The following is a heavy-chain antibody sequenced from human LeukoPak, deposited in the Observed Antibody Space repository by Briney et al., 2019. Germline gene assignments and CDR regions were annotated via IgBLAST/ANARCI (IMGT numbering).Heavy chain of an antibody. CDR1: GFTFSSYA. J-gene: IGHJ4*02. CDR3: AREYYGSGSYSADY. CDR2: ISYDGSNK. D-gene: IGHD3-10*01. V-gene: IGHV3-30*04. Sequence: GGSLRLSCAASGFTFSSYAMHWVRQAPGKGLEWVAVISYDGSNKYYADSVKGRFTISRDNSKNTLYLQMDSLRAEDTAVYYCAREYYGSGSYSADYWGQGTLVTVSS.